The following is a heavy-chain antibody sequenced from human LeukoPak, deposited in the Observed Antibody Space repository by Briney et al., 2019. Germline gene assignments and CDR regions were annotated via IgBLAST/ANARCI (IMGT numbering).Heavy chain of an antibody. D-gene: IGHD2-2*01. CDR1: GGSFSGYY. Sequence: SETLSLTCAVYGGSFSGYYWSWIRQPPGKGLEWIGEINHSGSTNYNPSLKSRVTISVDTSKNQFSPKLSSVTAADTAVYYCARGKRYCSSTSCRYYMDVWGKGTTVTVSS. V-gene: IGHV4-34*01. J-gene: IGHJ6*03. CDR3: ARGKRYCSSTSCRYYMDV. CDR2: INHSGST.